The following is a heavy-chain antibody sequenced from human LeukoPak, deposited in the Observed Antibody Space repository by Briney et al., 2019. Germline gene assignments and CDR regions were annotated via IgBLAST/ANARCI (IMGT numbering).Heavy chain of an antibody. Sequence: GGSLRLSCAASGFTFSTYWMSWARQAPGKGLEWVANIKQDESEKYYMDSVKGRFTISRDNAKNSLSLQMSSLRADGTAVYYCARVGRDSKYGYFDFWGQGTLVTVSS. CDR1: GFTFSTYW. V-gene: IGHV3-7*01. CDR2: IKQDESEK. J-gene: IGHJ4*02. D-gene: IGHD4-11*01. CDR3: ARVGRDSKYGYFDF.